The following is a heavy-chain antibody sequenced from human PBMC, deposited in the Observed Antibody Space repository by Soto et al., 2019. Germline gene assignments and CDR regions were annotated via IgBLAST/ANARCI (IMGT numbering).Heavy chain of an antibody. CDR1: GFTFSSYW. J-gene: IGHJ6*02. Sequence: PGGSLRLPCAASGFTFSSYWMSWVRQAPGKGLEWVANIKQDGSEKYYVDSVKGRFNISRDTAKNSLYLQMKSLRAEDTAVYYCARFYYDSSGYLSSPYYYYYGTGLWGQGATVTVSS. D-gene: IGHD3-22*01. V-gene: IGHV3-7*04. CDR3: ARFYYDSSGYLSSPYYYYYGTGL. CDR2: IKQDGSEK.